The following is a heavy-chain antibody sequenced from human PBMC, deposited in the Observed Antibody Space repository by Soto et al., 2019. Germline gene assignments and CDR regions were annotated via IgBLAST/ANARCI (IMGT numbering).Heavy chain of an antibody. CDR1: GGSISSSSYY. CDR2: IYYSGST. CDR3: ARPGGHRGYPIDY. D-gene: IGHD5-18*01. J-gene: IGHJ4*02. Sequence: SQTLSLTCTVSGGSISSSSYYWGWIRQPPGKGLEWIGSIYYSGSTYYNPSLKSRVTISVDTSKNQFSLKLSSVTAADTAVYYCARPGGHRGYPIDYWGQGTLVTVSS. V-gene: IGHV4-39*01.